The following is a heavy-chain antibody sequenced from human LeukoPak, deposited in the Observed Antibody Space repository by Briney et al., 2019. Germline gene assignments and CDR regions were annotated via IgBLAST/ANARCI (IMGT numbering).Heavy chain of an antibody. CDR3: ASHYYGSGSYSSFDY. D-gene: IGHD3-10*01. J-gene: IGHJ4*02. V-gene: IGHV3-72*01. CDR2: TRNKANSYTT. CDR1: GFTFSSYA. Sequence: PGGSLRLSCAASGFTFSSYAMHWVRQAPGKGLEWVGRTRNKANSYTTEYAASVKGRFTISRDDSKNSLYLQMNSLKTEDTAVYYCASHYYGSGSYSSFDYWGQGTLVTVSS.